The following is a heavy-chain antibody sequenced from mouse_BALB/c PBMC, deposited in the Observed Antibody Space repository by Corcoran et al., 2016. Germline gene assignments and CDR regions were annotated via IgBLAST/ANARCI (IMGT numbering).Heavy chain of an antibody. CDR1: GYTFTEYT. D-gene: IGHD1-1*01. Sequence: EVPLQQSGPELVQPGASVKISCKTSGYTFTEYTMHWLKQRHGKSLEWIGGINHNNGGTSYNQKFKGKATLTVDKSSSTSDMELRSLRSADSAVYDCAYYGSSYAIAYWGQGTSVTVSS. CDR3: AYYGSSYAIAY. J-gene: IGHJ4*01. CDR2: INHNNGGT. V-gene: IGHV1-18*01.